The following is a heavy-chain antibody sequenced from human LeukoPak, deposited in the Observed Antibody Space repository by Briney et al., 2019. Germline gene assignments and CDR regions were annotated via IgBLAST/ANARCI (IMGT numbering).Heavy chain of an antibody. J-gene: IGHJ4*02. CDR1: GYTFTGYY. D-gene: IGHD6-19*01. CDR2: INPNSGGT. Sequence: ASVKVSCKASGYTFTGYYMHWVRQAPGQGLEWMGWINPNSGGTYYAQKFQGRVTMTRDTSISTAYMELSRLRSDDTAVYYCARALDSSGWSPDYWGQGTLVTVSS. CDR3: ARALDSSGWSPDY. V-gene: IGHV1-2*02.